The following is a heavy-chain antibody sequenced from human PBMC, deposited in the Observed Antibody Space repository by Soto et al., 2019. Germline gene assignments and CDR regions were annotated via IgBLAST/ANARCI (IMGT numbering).Heavy chain of an antibody. CDR3: AREGRGYCAATSCPGV. J-gene: IGHJ4*02. Sequence: EVQLVESGGGLVQPGGSLRLSCEASGFTFSGYWMTWVRQAPGKGLEWVANIKGDGSDKDYVDSVKGRFTISTDSAKTSLFRQMNSLRVEDTAVYYCAREGRGYCAATSCPGVWGQGTLVTVSS. CDR1: GFTFSGYW. V-gene: IGHV3-7*01. D-gene: IGHD2-2*01. CDR2: IKGDGSDK.